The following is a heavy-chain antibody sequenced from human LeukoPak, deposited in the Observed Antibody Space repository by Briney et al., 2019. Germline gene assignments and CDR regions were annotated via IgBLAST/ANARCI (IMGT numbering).Heavy chain of an antibody. V-gene: IGHV3-11*06. CDR1: GFTFSDDY. D-gene: IGHD2-15*01. CDR3: VRHTRTAAF. Sequence: GGSLRFSCAASGFTFSDDYMTWIRQVPGKGLESIAYIGGSGSDTNYADSVRGRFTISRDNARSSLFLQMNSLTAEDSAVYFCVRHTRTAAFWGQGALVTVSS. J-gene: IGHJ4*02. CDR2: IGGSGSDT.